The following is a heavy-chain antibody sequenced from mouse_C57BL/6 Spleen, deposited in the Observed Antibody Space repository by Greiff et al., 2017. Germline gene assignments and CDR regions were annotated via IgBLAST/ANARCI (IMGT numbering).Heavy chain of an antibody. CDR2: ISYDGSN. CDR1: GYSITSGYY. Sequence: DVQLVESGPGLVKPSQSLSLTCSVTGYSITSGYYWNWIRQFPGNKLEWMGYISYDGSNNYNPSLKNRISITRDTSKNQFFLKLNSVTTEDTATYYCARVANWYYFDYWGQGTTLTVSS. CDR3: ARVANWYYFDY. J-gene: IGHJ2*01. V-gene: IGHV3-6*01. D-gene: IGHD4-1*02.